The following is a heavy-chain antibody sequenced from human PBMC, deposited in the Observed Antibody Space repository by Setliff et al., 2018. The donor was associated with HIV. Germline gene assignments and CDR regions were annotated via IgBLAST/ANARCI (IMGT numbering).Heavy chain of an antibody. CDR2: INHSGST. V-gene: IGHV4-34*01. Sequence: SETLSLTCAVYGGSFSGYYWSWIRQPPGKGLEWIGEINHSGSTNYNPSLKSRVTISVDTSKNQFSLKLSSVTAADTAVYYCTRRDVTTGMDSWGPGILVTVSS. D-gene: IGHD4-17*01. CDR3: TRRDVTTGMDS. J-gene: IGHJ4*02. CDR1: GGSFSGYY.